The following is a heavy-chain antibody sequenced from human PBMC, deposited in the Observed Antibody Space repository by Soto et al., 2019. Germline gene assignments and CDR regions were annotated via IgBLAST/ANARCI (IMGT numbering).Heavy chain of an antibody. CDR3: VRDIVIVPAASPMGYFDY. CDR2: ISGSGYT. CDR1: GFTFSTYA. Sequence: PGGSLRLSCEASGFTFSTYAMSWVRQAPGKGLEWVSAISGSGYTYYADSVKGRFTISRDSSKNTLYLQMNSLRAEDTAIYYCVRDIVIVPAASPMGYFDYWGQGALVTVSS. V-gene: IGHV3-23*01. J-gene: IGHJ4*02. D-gene: IGHD2-2*01.